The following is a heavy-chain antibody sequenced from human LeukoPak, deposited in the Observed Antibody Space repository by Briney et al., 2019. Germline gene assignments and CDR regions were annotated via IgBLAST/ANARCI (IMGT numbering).Heavy chain of an antibody. J-gene: IGHJ6*02. CDR3: ARDKDIVVVLREEVYYYGMDV. Sequence: GGSLRLSCAASGFTFSSYAMSWVRQAPGKGLEWVSSISSSSSYIYYADSVKGRFTISRDNAKNSLYLQMNSLRAEDTAVYYCARDKDIVVVLREEVYYYGMDVWGQGTTVTVSS. V-gene: IGHV3-21*01. CDR2: ISSSSSYI. D-gene: IGHD2-2*01. CDR1: GFTFSSYA.